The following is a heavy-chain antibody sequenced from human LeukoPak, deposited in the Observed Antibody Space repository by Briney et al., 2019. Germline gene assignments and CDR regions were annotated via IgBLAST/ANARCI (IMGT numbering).Heavy chain of an antibody. Sequence: GGSLRLSCAASGFTFSSYGMHWVRQAPGKGLEWVAFIRYDGSNKYYADSVKGRFTISRDNSKNTLYLQMNSLRAEDTAVYYCAKPSSTKRLFHPLDYWGQGTLVTVSS. CDR2: IRYDGSNK. J-gene: IGHJ4*02. CDR3: AKPSSTKRLFHPLDY. CDR1: GFTFSSYG. V-gene: IGHV3-30*02. D-gene: IGHD2-2*01.